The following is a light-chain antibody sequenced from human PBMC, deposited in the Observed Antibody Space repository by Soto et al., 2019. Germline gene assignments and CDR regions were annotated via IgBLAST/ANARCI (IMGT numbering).Light chain of an antibody. CDR2: SNN. J-gene: IGLJ2*01. V-gene: IGLV1-47*02. Sequence: QSVLTQPPSAYGTPGQRVTISCSGSSSNIGSNYVYWYQQLPGTAPKLLIYSNNQRPSGVPDRFSGSKSGTSASLAISGLRSEDEADYYCAAWDDSLSGYVVFGGGTKLTVL. CDR3: AAWDDSLSGYVV. CDR1: SSNIGSNY.